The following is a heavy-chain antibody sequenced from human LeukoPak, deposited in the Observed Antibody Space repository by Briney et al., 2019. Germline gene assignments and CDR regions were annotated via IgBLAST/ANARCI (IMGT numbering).Heavy chain of an antibody. CDR3: AREGGDRGGYYFDY. V-gene: IGHV4-59*01. CDR2: IYYSGST. J-gene: IGHJ4*02. D-gene: IGHD1-26*01. CDR1: GGSISSYY. Sequence: PSETLSLTCTVSGGSISSYYWSWIGQPPGKGLEWIGYIYYSGSTNYNPSLKSRVTISVDTSKNQFSLKLSSVTAADTAVYYCAREGGDRGGYYFDYWGQGTLVTVSS.